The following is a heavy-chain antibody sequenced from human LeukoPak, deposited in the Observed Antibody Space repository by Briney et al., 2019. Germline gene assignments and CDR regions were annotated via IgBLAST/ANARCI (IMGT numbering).Heavy chain of an antibody. CDR1: GGSISSSSYY. Sequence: SETLSLTCTVSGGSISSSSYYWGWIRQPPGKGLEWIGYIYYRGSTNYNPSLKSRVTISVDKSKNQFSLKLSSVTAADTAVYYCAREGTTVANWFDPWGQGTLVTVSS. CDR2: IYYRGST. J-gene: IGHJ5*02. V-gene: IGHV4-61*05. CDR3: AREGTTVANWFDP. D-gene: IGHD4-11*01.